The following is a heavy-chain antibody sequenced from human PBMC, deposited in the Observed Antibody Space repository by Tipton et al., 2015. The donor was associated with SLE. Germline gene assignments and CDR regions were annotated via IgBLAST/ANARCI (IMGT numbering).Heavy chain of an antibody. D-gene: IGHD6-19*01. Sequence: TLSLTCTVSGGSISTYYWSWIRQSPGKGLEWIGRIYTSGSTNYNPSLKSRVTISVDTSKNQFSLKLNSVAVADTAVYCCARESVAGTYIPNWFDPWGQGTLVTVSS. V-gene: IGHV4-4*08. CDR3: ARESVAGTYIPNWFDP. J-gene: IGHJ5*02. CDR2: IYTSGST. CDR1: GGSISTYY.